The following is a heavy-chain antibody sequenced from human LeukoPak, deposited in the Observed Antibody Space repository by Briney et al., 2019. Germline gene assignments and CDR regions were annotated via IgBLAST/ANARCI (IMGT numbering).Heavy chain of an antibody. CDR3: ARSPYDSSGYYSDYYYYMDV. J-gene: IGHJ6*03. V-gene: IGHV3-21*01. CDR1: GFTFSSYS. CDR2: ISSSSSYI. D-gene: IGHD3-22*01. Sequence: GGSLRLSCAASGFTFSSYSMNWVRQAPGKGLEWVSFISSSSSYIYYADSVKGRFTISRDNAKNSLYLQMNSLRAEDTAVYYCARSPYDSSGYYSDYYYYMDVWGKGTTVTASS.